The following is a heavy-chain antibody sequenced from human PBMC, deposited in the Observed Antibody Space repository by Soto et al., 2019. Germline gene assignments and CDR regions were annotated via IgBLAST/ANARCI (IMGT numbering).Heavy chain of an antibody. CDR1: GYTFTSYY. CDR3: ASGGGDSSAFDY. J-gene: IGHJ4*02. D-gene: IGHD2-21*02. V-gene: IGHV1-46*01. Sequence: ASVKVSCKASGYTFTSYYMHWVRQAPGQGLEWMGITNPSGGSTSYAQKFQGRVTMTRDTSTSTVYMELSRLRSDDTAVYYCASGGGDSSAFDYWGQGTLVTVSS. CDR2: TNPSGGST.